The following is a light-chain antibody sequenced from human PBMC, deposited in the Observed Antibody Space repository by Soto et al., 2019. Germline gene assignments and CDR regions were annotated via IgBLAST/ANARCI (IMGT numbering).Light chain of an antibody. V-gene: IGKV3-15*01. J-gene: IGKJ4*01. Sequence: DIVMTQSPATLSLSPGERATLSCTASQSVSSNLAWYQQKPGQAPRLLIYGASTRATGIPARFSGSGSGTAVTLTISSLQSDDFGVYDCQQYNNWTPVTFGGGTKVEIK. CDR3: QQYNNWTPVT. CDR1: QSVSSN. CDR2: GAS.